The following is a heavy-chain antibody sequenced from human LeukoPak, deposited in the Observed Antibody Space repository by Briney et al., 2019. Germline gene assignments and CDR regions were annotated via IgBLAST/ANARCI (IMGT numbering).Heavy chain of an antibody. CDR2: IYYSGST. Sequence: SETLSLTCTVSGDSIINSNYYWGWIRQPPGKGLEWIGYIYYSGSTNFNPSLKSRVTISVDTSKNQFSLKLSSVTAADTAVYYCAGASSGWYNWFDPWGQGTLVTVSS. CDR1: GDSIINSNYY. J-gene: IGHJ5*02. V-gene: IGHV4-61*05. D-gene: IGHD6-19*01. CDR3: AGASSGWYNWFDP.